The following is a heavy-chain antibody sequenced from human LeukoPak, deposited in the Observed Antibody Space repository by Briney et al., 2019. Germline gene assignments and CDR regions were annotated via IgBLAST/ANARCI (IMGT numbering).Heavy chain of an antibody. CDR2: IYHSGST. J-gene: IGHJ5*02. V-gene: IGHV4-30-2*01. Sequence: SETLSLTCTVSGGSISSGGYSWSWIRQPPGKGLEWIGYIYHSGSTYYNPSLKSRVTISVDRSENQFSLKLSSVTAADTAVYYCARAGQDVDWFDPWGQGTLVTVSS. CDR3: ARAGQDVDWFDP. CDR1: GGSISSGGYS.